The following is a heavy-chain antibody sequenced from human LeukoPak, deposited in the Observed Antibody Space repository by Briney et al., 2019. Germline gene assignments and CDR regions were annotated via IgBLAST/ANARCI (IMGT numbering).Heavy chain of an antibody. CDR1: GGSINTSGYY. D-gene: IGHD3-22*01. V-gene: IGHV4-39*01. CDR2: IFYSGIT. CDR3: ARRGYDSSGYYYAY. Sequence: SETLSLTCTVSGGSINTSGYYWGWIRQPPGKGLEWIGDIFYSGITFYNPSLKSRVTISVDTSKNQFSLKLSSVTAADTAVYYCARRGYDSSGYYYAYWGQGTLVTVSS. J-gene: IGHJ4*02.